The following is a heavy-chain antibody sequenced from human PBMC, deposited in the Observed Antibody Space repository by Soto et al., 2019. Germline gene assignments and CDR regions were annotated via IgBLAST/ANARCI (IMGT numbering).Heavy chain of an antibody. Sequence: PGGSLRLSCAASGFTFDSFGMSWVRQVLGKGLEWVSSISGSGTMTYYSDSVKGRFTITRVNSRNTLYLQMNSVRADDTAIYYCAKDPVFRYFDWLTSTFDYCGQGILVTVSS. J-gene: IGHJ4*02. CDR1: GFTFDSFG. CDR2: ISGSGTMT. V-gene: IGHV3-23*01. D-gene: IGHD3-9*01. CDR3: AKDPVFRYFDWLTSTFDY.